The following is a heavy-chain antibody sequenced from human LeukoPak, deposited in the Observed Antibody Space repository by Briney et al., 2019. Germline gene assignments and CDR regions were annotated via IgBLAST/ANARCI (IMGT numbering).Heavy chain of an antibody. V-gene: IGHV1-18*01. CDR3: ARLRVINGDLDY. Sequence: ASVKVSCKASGYTFISYGISWVRQAPGQGLEWMGWISAYSGTTKYTQKLRGRVTMTTETSTSTAYMELRSLRSDDTAVYYCARLRVINGDLDYWGQGTLVTVSS. CDR1: GYTFISYG. J-gene: IGHJ4*02. CDR2: ISAYSGTT.